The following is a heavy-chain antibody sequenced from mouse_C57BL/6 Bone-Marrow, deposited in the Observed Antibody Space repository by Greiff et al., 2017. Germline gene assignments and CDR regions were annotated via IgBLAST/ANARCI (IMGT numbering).Heavy chain of an antibody. V-gene: IGHV5-6*01. CDR3: ASSIYDGYYEGAY. D-gene: IGHD2-3*01. J-gene: IGHJ3*01. CDR2: ISSGGSYT. CDR1: GFTFSSYG. Sequence: EVKLVESGGDLVKPGGSLKLSCAASGFTFSSYGMSWVRQTPDKRLEWVATISSGGSYTYYPDSVKGRFTISRDNAKNTLYLQMNSLKSEDTAMYYCASSIYDGYYEGAYWGQGTLVTVSA.